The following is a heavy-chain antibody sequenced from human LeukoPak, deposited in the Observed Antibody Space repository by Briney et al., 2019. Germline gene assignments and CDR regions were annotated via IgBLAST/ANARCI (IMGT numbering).Heavy chain of an antibody. V-gene: IGHV5-51*01. CDR3: ARMVRGVVSAQLYFDY. Sequence: GESLKISFKGSGXSFTSYCIGWVRQMPGKGLEWMGTIYPGDSDTRYSPSFQGQVTISADKSISTAYLQWSSLKASDTAMYYCARMVRGVVSAQLYFDYWGQGTLVTVSS. D-gene: IGHD3-10*01. CDR1: GXSFTSYC. CDR2: IYPGDSDT. J-gene: IGHJ4*02.